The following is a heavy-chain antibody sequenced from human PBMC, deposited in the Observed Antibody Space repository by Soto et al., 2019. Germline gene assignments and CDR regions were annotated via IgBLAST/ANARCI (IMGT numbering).Heavy chain of an antibody. D-gene: IGHD3-16*01. J-gene: IGHJ4*02. Sequence: SETLSFTCTVSGGSISSSSYYWGWIRQPPGKGLEWIGSIYYSGSTYYNPSLKSRVTISVDTSKNQFSLKLSSVTAADTAVYYCARILLGEPFAIDYWGQGTLVTVSS. CDR2: IYYSGST. CDR3: ARILLGEPFAIDY. CDR1: GGSISSSSYY. V-gene: IGHV4-39*01.